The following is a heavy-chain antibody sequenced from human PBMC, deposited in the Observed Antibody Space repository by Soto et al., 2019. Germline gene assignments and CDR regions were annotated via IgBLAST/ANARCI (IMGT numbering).Heavy chain of an antibody. V-gene: IGHV3-72*01. Sequence: EVQLVESGGDFVQPGGSLRLSCATSGLTFSDHYMNWVRQAPGKGLEWVGRSRNKDNSYTTEYAASVKGRFAISRDDSLSSVYLQMNSLKSEDTAVYYCSRVLLFSSGGYFREAFDIWGQGTMVIVSS. CDR2: SRNKDNSYTT. CDR1: GLTFSDHY. CDR3: SRVLLFSSGGYFREAFDI. D-gene: IGHD3-10*01. J-gene: IGHJ3*02.